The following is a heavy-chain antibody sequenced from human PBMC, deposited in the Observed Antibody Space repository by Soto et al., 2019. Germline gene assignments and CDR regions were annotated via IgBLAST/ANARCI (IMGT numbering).Heavy chain of an antibody. D-gene: IGHD3-10*01. CDR2: ISGSGGST. CDR3: AKDGEPDYGSGSYYFDF. Sequence: GGSVRLSCAASGFTFSSYAMSWVRQAPGKGLEWVSAISGSGGSTYYADSVKGRFTISRDNSKNTLYLQMNSLRAEDTAVYYCAKDGEPDYGSGSYYFDFWGQGTLVTVSS. V-gene: IGHV3-23*01. CDR1: GFTFSSYA. J-gene: IGHJ4*02.